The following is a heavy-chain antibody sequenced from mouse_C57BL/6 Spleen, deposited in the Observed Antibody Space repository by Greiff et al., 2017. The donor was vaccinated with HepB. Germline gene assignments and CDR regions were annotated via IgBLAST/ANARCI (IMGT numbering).Heavy chain of an antibody. CDR1: GYTFPSYW. J-gene: IGHJ4*01. CDR3: ARGGLEDAMDY. V-gene: IGHV1-69*01. Sequence: QVQLQQSGAELVMPGASVKLSCKASGYTFPSYWMHWVTQRPGQGLEWIGEIDPSDSYTNYNQKFKGKSTLTVDKSSSTAYMQLSSLTSEDSAVYYCARGGLEDAMDYWGQGTSVTVSS. CDR2: IDPSDSYT.